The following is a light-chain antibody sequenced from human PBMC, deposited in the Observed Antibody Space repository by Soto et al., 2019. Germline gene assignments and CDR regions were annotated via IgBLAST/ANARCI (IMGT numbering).Light chain of an antibody. CDR3: LQDINYPWT. V-gene: IGKV1-6*01. Sequence: AIHMTQSPSSLFASVGDRVTISCRASQGIGNVLGWYQQKPGKPPKVLIYGASNLQSGVPPRFSGSGSRTDFTLAISSLQPEDSATYYCLQDINYPWTFGQGTKVDIK. J-gene: IGKJ1*01. CDR1: QGIGNV. CDR2: GAS.